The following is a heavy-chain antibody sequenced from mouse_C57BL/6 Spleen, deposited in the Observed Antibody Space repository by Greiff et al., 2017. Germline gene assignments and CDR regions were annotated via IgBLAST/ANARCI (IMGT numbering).Heavy chain of an antibody. V-gene: IGHV1-4*01. CDR3: ARSGGSSYGYAMDD. D-gene: IGHD1-1*01. CDR2: INPSSGYT. CDR1: GYTFTSYT. Sequence: QVQLKESGAELARPGASVKMSCKASGYTFTSYTMHWVKQRPGQGLEWIGYINPSSGYTKYNQKFKDKATLTADKSSSTAYMQLSSLTSEDSAVYYCARSGGSSYGYAMDDWGQGTSVTVSS. J-gene: IGHJ4*01.